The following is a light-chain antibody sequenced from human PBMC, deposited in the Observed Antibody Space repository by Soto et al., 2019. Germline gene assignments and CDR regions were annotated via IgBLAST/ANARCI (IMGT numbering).Light chain of an antibody. Sequence: DIQMTQSPSTLSASVGDRVTITCRASQSISSWLAWYQQKPGKAPKLLIYDASSLESGVPSRFSGSGSGTEFTLAISSLQPDDFATYYCQQYNSSPLTFGGGTKVEIK. CDR3: QQYNSSPLT. J-gene: IGKJ4*01. CDR1: QSISSW. V-gene: IGKV1-5*01. CDR2: DAS.